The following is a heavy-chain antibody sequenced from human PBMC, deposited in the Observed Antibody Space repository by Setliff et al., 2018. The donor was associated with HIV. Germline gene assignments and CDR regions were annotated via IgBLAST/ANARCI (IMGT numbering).Heavy chain of an antibody. CDR1: GDSFSDYY. CDR3: ARRSAGMYANSIDY. CDR2: IYTSGST. Sequence: PSETLSLTCTVSGDSFSDYYRSWIRQPPGKGLEWIGYIYTSGSTNYNPSLKSRVTISVDTSKNQFSLKLRSVTAADTAVYYCARRSAGMYANSIDYWGQGTLVTVSS. D-gene: IGHD2-8*01. J-gene: IGHJ4*02. V-gene: IGHV4-4*09.